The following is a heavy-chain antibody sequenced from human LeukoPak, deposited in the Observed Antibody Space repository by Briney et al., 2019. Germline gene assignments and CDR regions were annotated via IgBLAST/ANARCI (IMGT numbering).Heavy chain of an antibody. Sequence: PSETLSLTCAVYGGSFSGYYWSWIRQPPGKGLEWIGEINHSGSTNYNPSLKSRVTISVDTSKNQFSLKLSSVTAADTAVYYCARDAMAAGLDYYYYYYMDVWGKGTTVTISS. CDR3: ARDAMAAGLDYYYYYYMDV. CDR2: INHSGST. D-gene: IGHD3/OR15-3a*01. CDR1: GGSFSGYY. J-gene: IGHJ6*03. V-gene: IGHV4-34*01.